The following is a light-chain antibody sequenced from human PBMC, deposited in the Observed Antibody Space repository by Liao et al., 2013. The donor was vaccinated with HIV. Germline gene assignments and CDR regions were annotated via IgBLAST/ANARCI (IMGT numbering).Light chain of an antibody. CDR2: QDT. CDR3: QAWDSTTAYV. V-gene: IGLV3-1*01. Sequence: SYELTQPPSVSVSPGQTASITCSGDKLGDKYACWYQQKPGQSPLLVIYQDTRRPSGIPGRFSGSNSENTATLTISGTQPTDEADYYCQAWDSTTAYVFGSGTKVSVL. CDR1: KLGDKY. J-gene: IGLJ1*01.